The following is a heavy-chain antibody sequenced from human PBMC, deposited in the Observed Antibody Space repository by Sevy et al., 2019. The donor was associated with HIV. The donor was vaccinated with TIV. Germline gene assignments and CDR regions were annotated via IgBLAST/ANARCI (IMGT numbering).Heavy chain of an antibody. D-gene: IGHD6-19*01. CDR2: IGSTGPTI. CDR3: ARPGSGWFEFDS. J-gene: IGHJ4*02. Sequence: GVSLRLSCVASGFTFSRYSMNWVRQAPGKGLEWVSNIGSTGPTIYYADPVKGRFTISRDNAKNSLYLQMNSLREEDTAVYYCARPGSGWFEFDSWGQGTLVTVSS. V-gene: IGHV3-48*02. CDR1: GFTFSRYS.